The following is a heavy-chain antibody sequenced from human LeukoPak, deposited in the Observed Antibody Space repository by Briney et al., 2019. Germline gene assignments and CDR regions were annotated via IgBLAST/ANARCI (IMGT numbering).Heavy chain of an antibody. J-gene: IGHJ4*02. D-gene: IGHD6-13*01. CDR1: GYTFTSYD. CDR2: MNPNSGNT. Sequence: GASVKVSCKASGYTFTSYDINWVRQATGQGLEWMGWMNPNSGNTGYAQKFQGRVTMTTDTSTSTAYMELRSLRSDDTAVYYCASSNPSSWGYFDYWGQGTLVTVSS. CDR3: ASSNPSSWGYFDY. V-gene: IGHV1-8*01.